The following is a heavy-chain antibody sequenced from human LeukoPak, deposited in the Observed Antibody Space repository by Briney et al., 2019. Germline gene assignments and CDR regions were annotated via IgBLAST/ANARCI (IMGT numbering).Heavy chain of an antibody. CDR2: IKQDGSEK. V-gene: IGHV3-7*01. Sequence: GGSLRLSCAASGFTFSSYWMSWVRQAPGKGLEWVANIKQDGSEKYYVDSVKGRFTISRDNAKNSLYLQMNSLRAEDTAVYYCVTYYYDSSGYSIDDYWGQGTLVTVSS. J-gene: IGHJ4*02. CDR3: VTYYYDSSGYSIDDY. CDR1: GFTFSSYW. D-gene: IGHD3-22*01.